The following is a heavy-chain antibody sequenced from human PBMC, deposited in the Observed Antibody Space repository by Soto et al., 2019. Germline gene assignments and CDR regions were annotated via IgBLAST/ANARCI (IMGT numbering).Heavy chain of an antibody. V-gene: IGHV4-59*08. J-gene: IGHJ6*02. D-gene: IGHD3-10*01. CDR3: ARHGFGPLHGLVDV. CDR2: INYDGYS. CDR1: GGSITNYY. Sequence: QVQLQESGPGLVKPSETLSLTCTVSGGSITNYYCSWFRQPPGKGLEWIGYINYDGYSAYNLSLKRRVTLSMDASKTQSSLMLEPATATATAVYYCARHGFGPLHGLVDVWGPGTTVIVSS.